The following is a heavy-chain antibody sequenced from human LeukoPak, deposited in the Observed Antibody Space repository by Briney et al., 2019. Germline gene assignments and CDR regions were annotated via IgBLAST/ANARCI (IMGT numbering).Heavy chain of an antibody. V-gene: IGHV1-2*02. J-gene: IGHJ4*02. CDR1: GYMFTGYY. D-gene: IGHD2-21*02. CDR3: ARGYCSGDCFTFFDY. Sequence: ASVKVSCKASGYMFTGYYMHWVRQAPGQGLEWMGWINPNSGGTNYAQKFQGRVTMTRDTSISTAYMELSSLRSDDTAVYYCARGYCSGDCFTFFDYWGQGTLVTVSS. CDR2: INPNSGGT.